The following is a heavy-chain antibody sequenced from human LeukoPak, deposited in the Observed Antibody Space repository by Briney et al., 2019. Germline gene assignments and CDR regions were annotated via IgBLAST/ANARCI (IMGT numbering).Heavy chain of an antibody. D-gene: IGHD6-19*01. CDR2: INPSGGST. Sequence: ASVKVSCKASGYTFTSYYMHWVRQAPGQGLEWMGIINPSGGSTSYAQKFQGRVTMTRDTSTSTVYMELSSLRSEDTAVYYCARDPGCIEGSGWPTTFDYWGQGTLVTVSS. V-gene: IGHV1-46*01. CDR1: GYTFTSYY. J-gene: IGHJ4*02. CDR3: ARDPGCIEGSGWPTTFDY.